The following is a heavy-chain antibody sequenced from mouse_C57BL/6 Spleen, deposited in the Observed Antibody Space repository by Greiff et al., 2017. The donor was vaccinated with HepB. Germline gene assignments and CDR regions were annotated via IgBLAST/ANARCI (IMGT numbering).Heavy chain of an antibody. CDR2: IYPGDGDT. V-gene: IGHV1-80*01. Sequence: QVQLQQSGAELVKPGASVKISCKASGYAFSSYWMNWVKQRPGKGLEWIGQIYPGDGDTNYKGKFKGKATLTADKSSSTAYMQLSSLTSEDSAVYFCARGGGYYYVGYWGQGTTLTVSS. J-gene: IGHJ2*01. CDR1: GYAFSSYW. D-gene: IGHD2-3*01. CDR3: ARGGGYYYVGY.